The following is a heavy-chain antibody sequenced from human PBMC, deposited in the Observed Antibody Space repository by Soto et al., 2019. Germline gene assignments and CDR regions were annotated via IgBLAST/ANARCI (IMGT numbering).Heavy chain of an antibody. CDR2: IYWDDDK. CDR3: AHSLYDYVWGTNWFDP. V-gene: IGHV2-5*02. Sequence: QITLKESGPTLVKPTQTLTLTCTFSGFSLSTSGVGVGWIRQPPGKALEWLALIYWDDDKRYSPSLKSRLTFSEDTSKNQVVLTTTNMDPVDTATYYCAHSLYDYVWGTNWFDPWGQGTLVTVSS. CDR1: GFSLSTSGVG. D-gene: IGHD3-16*01. J-gene: IGHJ5*02.